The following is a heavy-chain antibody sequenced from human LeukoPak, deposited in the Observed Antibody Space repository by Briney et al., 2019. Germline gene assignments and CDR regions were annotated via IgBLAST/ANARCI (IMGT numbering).Heavy chain of an antibody. CDR3: AKDVRGYNRPFDY. J-gene: IGHJ4*02. CDR2: ISGSGSNT. D-gene: IGHD3-10*02. Sequence: PGGSLRLSCAASEFSFSTCAMNWVRQAPGKGLEWVSAISGSGSNTYYADSVKGRFTISRDNSKNTLYLQMNSLGAEDTALYYCAKDVRGYNRPFDYWGQGTLVTVSS. V-gene: IGHV3-23*01. CDR1: EFSFSTCA.